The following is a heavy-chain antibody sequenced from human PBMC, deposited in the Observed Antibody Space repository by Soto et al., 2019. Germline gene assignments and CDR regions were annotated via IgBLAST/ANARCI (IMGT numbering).Heavy chain of an antibody. V-gene: IGHV1-46*01. CDR1: RYLFASHN. Sequence: QVQLVQSAAEVKEPGASVTVSCKASRYLFASHNIHWVREAPGQGLEWMGEINPRSGSAGYNQKFQSRVTMTSDTSTTTVYMILSSLRSDDTAVYYCARIAGAGLTYFDFWGQGTPVTVSS. J-gene: IGHJ4*02. CDR3: ARIAGAGLTYFDF. D-gene: IGHD6-13*01. CDR2: INPRSGSA.